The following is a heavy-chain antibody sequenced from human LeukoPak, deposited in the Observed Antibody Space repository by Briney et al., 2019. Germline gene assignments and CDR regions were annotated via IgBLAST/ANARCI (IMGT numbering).Heavy chain of an antibody. CDR3: AKDIVAARQSYFDY. V-gene: IGHV3-23*01. Sequence: AGGSLRLSCAASGFTFSSYAMSWARQAPGKGLEWVSAISGSGGSTYYADSVKGRFTISRDNSKNTLYLQMNSLRAEDTAVYYCAKDIVAARQSYFDYWGQGTLVTVSS. CDR2: ISGSGGST. J-gene: IGHJ4*02. CDR1: GFTFSSYA. D-gene: IGHD6-6*01.